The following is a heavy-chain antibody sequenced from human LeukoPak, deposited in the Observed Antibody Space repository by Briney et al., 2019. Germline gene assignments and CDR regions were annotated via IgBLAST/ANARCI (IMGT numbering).Heavy chain of an antibody. D-gene: IGHD2-15*01. J-gene: IGHJ6*04. V-gene: IGHV3-30*02. CDR1: GFTFSNYG. CDR3: ARNRLRATATYMDV. CDR2: IEYDGTDT. Sequence: PGGSLRLSCAASGFTFSNYGMHWVRQAPGKGQEWVAFIEYDGTDTHFADSVRGRFTISRDNSEDTLYLQIITLRAVDTAVYYCARNRLRATATYMDVWGKGTTVTVSS.